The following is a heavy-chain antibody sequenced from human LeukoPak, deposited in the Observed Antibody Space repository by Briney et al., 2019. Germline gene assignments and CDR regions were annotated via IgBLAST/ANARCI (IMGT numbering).Heavy chain of an antibody. Sequence: SETLSLTCTVSGGSISSGDYYWSWIRQPPGKGPEWIGHISYSGSTYYNPSLKSRIIISVDTSKNYFSLKLSSVTAADTAVYYCARLTTTFSAWFDPWGQGTVVTVSS. J-gene: IGHJ5*02. CDR2: ISYSGST. V-gene: IGHV4-31*03. CDR1: GGSISSGDYY. D-gene: IGHD4/OR15-4a*01. CDR3: ARLTTTFSAWFDP.